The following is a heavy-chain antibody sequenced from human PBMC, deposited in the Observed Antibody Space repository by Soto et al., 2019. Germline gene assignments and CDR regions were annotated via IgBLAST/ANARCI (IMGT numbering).Heavy chain of an antibody. CDR2: INPSGGST. Sequence: ASVKVSCKASGYTFTSYYMHWVRQAPGQGLEGMGIINPSGGSTSYAQKFQGGVTMTRDTSTSTVYMELSSLRAEDTAVYYCARDRVTSGAYYYYMDVWGKGTTVTVSS. J-gene: IGHJ6*03. CDR3: ARDRVTSGAYYYYMDV. D-gene: IGHD3-16*02. V-gene: IGHV1-46*03. CDR1: GYTFTSYY.